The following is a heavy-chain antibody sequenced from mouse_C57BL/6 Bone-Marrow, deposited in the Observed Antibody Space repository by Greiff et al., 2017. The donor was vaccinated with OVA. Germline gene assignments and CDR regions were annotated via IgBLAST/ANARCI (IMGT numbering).Heavy chain of an antibody. Sequence: QVQLQQSGAELARPGASVKLSCKASGYTFTSYGISWVQQRTGQGLEWIGEIYPRSGNTYYNEKFKGKATLTADKSSRTAYLALRSLTSEDAAVYFWAEDHWYEAMEYWGQGTAVTVSS. CDR3: AEDHWYEAMEY. CDR2: IYPRSGNT. D-gene: IGHD2-14*01. V-gene: IGHV1-81*01. CDR1: GYTFTSYG. J-gene: IGHJ4*01.